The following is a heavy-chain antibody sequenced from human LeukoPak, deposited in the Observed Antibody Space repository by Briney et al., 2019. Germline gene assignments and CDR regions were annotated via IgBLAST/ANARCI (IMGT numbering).Heavy chain of an antibody. V-gene: IGHV3-21*01. CDR3: AKDGLGTTVTTLDY. D-gene: IGHD4-17*01. Sequence: GGSLRLSCAGSGFTFNTCHMTWVRQAPGKGLGWVSSISTTGSDIYSADSLKGRFTISRDNAKNSLYLQMDSLRAEDTAVYYCAKDGLGTTVTTLDYWGQGTLVTVSS. J-gene: IGHJ4*02. CDR2: ISTTGSDI. CDR1: GFTFNTCH.